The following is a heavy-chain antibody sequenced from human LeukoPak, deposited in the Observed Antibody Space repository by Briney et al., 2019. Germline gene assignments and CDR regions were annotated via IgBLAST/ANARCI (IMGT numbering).Heavy chain of an antibody. CDR3: ARVLRYCSGGNCYSGGLGYMDV. CDR2: ISRSGSTK. D-gene: IGHD2-15*01. Sequence: GGSLRLSCAASGFTFSDYNMRWIRQAPGKGLEWVSSISRSGSTKYYADSVKGRFTISRDNAKNSLFLQMNSLRAEDPAVYYCARVLRYCSGGNCYSGGLGYMDVWGKGTTVTISS. CDR1: GFTFSDYN. J-gene: IGHJ6*03. V-gene: IGHV3-11*01.